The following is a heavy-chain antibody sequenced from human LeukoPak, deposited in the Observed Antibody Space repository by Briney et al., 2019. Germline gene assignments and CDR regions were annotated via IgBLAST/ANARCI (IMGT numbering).Heavy chain of an antibody. CDR1: GFTFSNYA. D-gene: IGHD3-10*01. J-gene: IGHJ4*02. Sequence: GGSLRLSCAASGFTFSNYAMSWVRQAPGKGLEWVSAISPSGPDTYYADSVKGRFTISRDNSKNTLYLQMSSLRADDSAVYYCAKRGGYETMAAFDYWGQGTLVTVSS. CDR2: ISPSGPDT. V-gene: IGHV3-23*01. CDR3: AKRGGYETMAAFDY.